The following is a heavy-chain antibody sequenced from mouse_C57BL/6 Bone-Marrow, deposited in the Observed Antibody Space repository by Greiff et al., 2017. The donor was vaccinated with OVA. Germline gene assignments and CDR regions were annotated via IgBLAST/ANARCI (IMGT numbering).Heavy chain of an antibody. CDR2: IWSGGGT. V-gene: IGHV2-2*01. CDR1: GFSLTSYG. J-gene: IGHJ3*01. CDR3: ARMRWDGFAY. D-gene: IGHD4-1*01. Sequence: VKLQESGPGLVQPSQSLSITCTVSGFSLTSYGVHWVRQSPGKGLEWLGVIWSGGGTDYNAAFISRLSISKDNSKSQVFFKMNSLQADDTAIYYCARMRWDGFAYWGQGTLVTVSA.